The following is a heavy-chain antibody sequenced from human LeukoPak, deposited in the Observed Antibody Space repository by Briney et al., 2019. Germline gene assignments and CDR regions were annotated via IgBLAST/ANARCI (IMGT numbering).Heavy chain of an antibody. J-gene: IGHJ4*02. Sequence: ASVKVSCKASGYTFSSYYMHWVRQAPGQGFEWMGVINPRGGSTSYAQKFQGRVTMTRDTSTSTVYMELSSLRSEDTAVYYCASDPGCSSTSCPGGFDYWGQGTLVTVSS. CDR3: ASDPGCSSTSCPGGFDY. CDR1: GYTFSSYY. D-gene: IGHD2-2*01. V-gene: IGHV1-46*03. CDR2: INPRGGST.